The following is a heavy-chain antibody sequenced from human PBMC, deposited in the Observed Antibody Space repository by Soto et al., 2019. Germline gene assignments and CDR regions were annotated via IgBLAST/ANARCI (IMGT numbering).Heavy chain of an antibody. CDR1: GFTFDDYA. J-gene: IGHJ2*01. V-gene: IGHV3-9*01. CDR3: AKDIVLMVYTRGYFDL. D-gene: IGHD2-8*01. Sequence: VQLVESGGGLVQPGRSLRLSCAASGFTFDDYAMHWVRQAPGKGLEWVSGISWNSGSIGYADSVKGRFTISRDNAKNSLYLQMNSLRAEDTALYYCAKDIVLMVYTRGYFDLWGRGTLVTVSS. CDR2: ISWNSGSI.